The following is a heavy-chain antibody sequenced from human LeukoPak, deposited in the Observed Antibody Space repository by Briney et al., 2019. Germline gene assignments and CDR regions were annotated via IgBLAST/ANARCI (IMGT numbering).Heavy chain of an antibody. Sequence: ASVKVSCKASGYTFTNYGINWVRQAPGQGVEWMGWISAYNDNTNYEQKLQGRVTMTTDTSASTAYIELRSLRSDDTAVYYGARGCSSATCYHGIGWFDPWGQGTLVTVSS. CDR3: ARGCSSATCYHGIGWFDP. CDR1: GYTFTNYG. V-gene: IGHV1-18*01. J-gene: IGHJ5*02. CDR2: ISAYNDNT. D-gene: IGHD2-2*01.